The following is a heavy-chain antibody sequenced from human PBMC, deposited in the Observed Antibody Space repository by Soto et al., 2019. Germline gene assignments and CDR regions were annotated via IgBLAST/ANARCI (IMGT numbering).Heavy chain of an antibody. J-gene: IGHJ5*02. Sequence: EVQLVESGGGLVQPGGSLRLSCAASGFTFSSYTMNWVRQAPGKGLEWISYISGGSSTIYYADSVKGRFTVSRDNAKNSLYLQMNSLRAEDTAVYSCVRDSWFDPWGQGTLVTVSS. CDR1: GFTFSSYT. CDR2: ISGGSSTI. V-gene: IGHV3-48*01. CDR3: VRDSWFDP.